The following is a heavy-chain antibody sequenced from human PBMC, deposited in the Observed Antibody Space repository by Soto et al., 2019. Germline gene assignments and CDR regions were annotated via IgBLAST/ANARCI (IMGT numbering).Heavy chain of an antibody. CDR2: ISYDGSNK. Sequence: QVQLVESGGGVVQPGRSLRLSCAASGFTFSSYAMHWVRQAPGKGLEWVAVISYDGSNKYYADSVKGRFTISRDNSKNTLYLQMNSLRAEDTAVYYCAREVGYDYVWGSDYWGQGTLVTVSS. CDR3: AREVGYDYVWGSDY. J-gene: IGHJ4*02. V-gene: IGHV3-30-3*01. D-gene: IGHD3-16*01. CDR1: GFTFSSYA.